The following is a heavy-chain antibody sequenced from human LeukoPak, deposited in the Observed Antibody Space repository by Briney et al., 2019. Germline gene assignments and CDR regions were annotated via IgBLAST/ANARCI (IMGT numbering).Heavy chain of an antibody. CDR2: IIGSASGT. V-gene: IGHV3-23*01. J-gene: IGHJ5*02. Sequence: GGSLRLSCAASGFTFSSYAMSWVRQAPGQGLEWVSAIIGSASGTYYADSVKGRFTISRDNSKNTLYLQMNSLRAEDTAVYYCAKVMNWVVATANWFDPWGQGTLVTVSS. D-gene: IGHD5-12*01. CDR3: AKVMNWVVATANWFDP. CDR1: GFTFSSYA.